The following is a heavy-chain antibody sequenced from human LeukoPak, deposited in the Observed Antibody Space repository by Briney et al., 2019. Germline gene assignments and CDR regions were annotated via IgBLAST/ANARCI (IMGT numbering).Heavy chain of an antibody. CDR1: RFTFSSYG. CDR3: AASTGSYDGIYYYMDV. J-gene: IGHJ6*03. CDR2: IRYDGSNK. V-gene: IGHV3-30*02. D-gene: IGHD1-26*01. Sequence: GGSLRLSCAASRFTFSSYGMHWVRQAPGKGLEWVAFIRYDGSNKYYADSVKGRFTISRDNSKNTLYLQMNSLRAEDTAVYYCAASTGSYDGIYYYMDVWGKGTTVTVSS.